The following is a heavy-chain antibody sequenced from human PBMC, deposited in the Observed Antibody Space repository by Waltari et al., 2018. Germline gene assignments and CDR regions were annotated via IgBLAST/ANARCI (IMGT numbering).Heavy chain of an antibody. D-gene: IGHD6-13*01. V-gene: IGHV4-39*01. Sequence: QLQLQESGPGLVKPSETLSLTCTVSGGSISSSRYYWGWIRQPPGKVLEWIGSIYYSGSTYYNPSLKSRVTISVDTSKNQFSLKLSSVTAADTAVYYCASIAAAGTDYWGQGTLVTVSS. CDR1: GGSISSSRYY. J-gene: IGHJ4*02. CDR3: ASIAAAGTDY. CDR2: IYYSGST.